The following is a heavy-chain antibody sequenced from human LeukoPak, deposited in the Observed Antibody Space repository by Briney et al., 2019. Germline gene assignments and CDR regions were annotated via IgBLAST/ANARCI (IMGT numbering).Heavy chain of an antibody. CDR2: INHSGST. J-gene: IGHJ4*02. Sequence: PSETLSLTCAVYGGSFSGYYWSWIRQPPGKGLEWIGEINHSGSTNYNPSLKSRVTISVDTSKNQFSLKLSSVTAADTAVNYCARGKGDYWGQGTLVTVSS. CDR3: ARGKGDY. CDR1: GGSFSGYY. V-gene: IGHV4-34*01.